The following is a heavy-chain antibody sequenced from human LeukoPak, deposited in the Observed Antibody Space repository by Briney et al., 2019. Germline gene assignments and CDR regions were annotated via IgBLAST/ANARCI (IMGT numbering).Heavy chain of an antibody. J-gene: IGHJ4*02. D-gene: IGHD4-17*01. CDR1: GFTFSSYG. Sequence: PGGSLRLSCAASGFTFSSYGMHWVRQAPGKGLEWVAVISYDGSNKYYADSVKGRFTISRDNSKNTLYLRMNSLRAEDTAVYYCAKASDYGDLFDYWGQGTLVTVSS. CDR2: ISYDGSNK. CDR3: AKASDYGDLFDY. V-gene: IGHV3-30*18.